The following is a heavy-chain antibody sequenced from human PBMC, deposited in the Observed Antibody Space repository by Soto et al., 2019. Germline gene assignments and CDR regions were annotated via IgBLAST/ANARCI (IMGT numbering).Heavy chain of an antibody. CDR3: TTEDPAAPVFRRYYGMDV. D-gene: IGHD2-2*01. CDR1: GFTFSNAW. CDR2: IKSKTDGGPT. V-gene: IGHV3-15*07. Sequence: GGSLRLSCAASGFTFSNAWMNWVRQAPGKGLEWVGRIKSKTDGGPTDYAAPVKGRFTISRDDSKNTLYLQMNSLKTEDTAVYYCTTEDPAAPVFRRYYGMDVWGQGTTVTVSS. J-gene: IGHJ6*02.